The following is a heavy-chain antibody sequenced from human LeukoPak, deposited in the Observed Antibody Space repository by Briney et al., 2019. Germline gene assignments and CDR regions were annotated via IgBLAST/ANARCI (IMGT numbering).Heavy chain of an antibody. CDR3: ARESNIAVAGHEFDY. CDR2: ISYDGSNK. Sequence: GRSLRLSCAASGFTFSSYGMHWVRQAPGKGLEWVAVISYDGSNKYYADSVKGRFTISRDNSKNTLYLQMNSLKAEDTAVYYCARESNIAVAGHEFDYWGQGTLVTVSS. J-gene: IGHJ4*02. V-gene: IGHV3-30*03. CDR1: GFTFSSYG. D-gene: IGHD6-19*01.